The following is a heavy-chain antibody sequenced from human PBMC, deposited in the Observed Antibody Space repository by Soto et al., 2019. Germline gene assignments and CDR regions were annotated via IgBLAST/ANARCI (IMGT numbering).Heavy chain of an antibody. J-gene: IGHJ4*02. CDR2: INSDGSST. CDR3: AREGREISREGARYFDY. D-gene: IGHD1-26*01. Sequence: GGSLRLSCAASGFTFSSYWMHWVRQAPGKGLVWVSRINSDGSSTSYADSVKGRFTISRDNAKNTLYLQMNSLRAEDTAVYYWAREGREISREGARYFDYWGQGTLVTVSS. CDR1: GFTFSSYW. V-gene: IGHV3-74*01.